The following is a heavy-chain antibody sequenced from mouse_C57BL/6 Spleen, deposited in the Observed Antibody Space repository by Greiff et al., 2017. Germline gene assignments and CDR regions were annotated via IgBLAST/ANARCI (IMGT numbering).Heavy chain of an antibody. CDR2: IDPSASYT. D-gene: IGHD1-1*01. J-gene: IGHJ1*03. V-gene: IGHV1-69*01. CDR1: GYTFTSYW. Sequence: QVQLQQPGAELVMPGASVKLSCKASGYTFTSYWMHWVKQRPGQGLEWIGEIDPSASYTNYNQKFKGKSTLTVDTSSSTAYMQLSSLTSEDSAVYYCARILSMTTGKYCDVGGTGTTVTVSS. CDR3: ARILSMTTGKYCDV.